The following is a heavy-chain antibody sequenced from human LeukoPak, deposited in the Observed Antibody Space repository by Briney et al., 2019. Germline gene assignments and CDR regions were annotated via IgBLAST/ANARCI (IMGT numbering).Heavy chain of an antibody. CDR2: ISAYNGNT. Sequence: ASVKVSCKASGYTFTGYGISWVRQAPGQGLEWMGWISAYNGNTNYAQKLQGRVTMTTDTSTSTAYMELRSLRSDDTAVYYCAGSDYYGSGTIDGAFDIWGQGTMVTVSS. D-gene: IGHD3-10*01. J-gene: IGHJ3*02. V-gene: IGHV1-18*01. CDR3: AGSDYYGSGTIDGAFDI. CDR1: GYTFTGYG.